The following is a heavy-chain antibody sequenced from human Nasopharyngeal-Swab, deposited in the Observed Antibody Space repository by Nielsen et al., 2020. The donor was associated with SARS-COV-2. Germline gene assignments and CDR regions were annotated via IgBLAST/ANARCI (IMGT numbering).Heavy chain of an antibody. CDR3: ASLYSSGWPRPGY. J-gene: IGHJ4*02. CDR2: IYHSGST. D-gene: IGHD6-19*01. Sequence: WIRQPPGKGLEWIGEIYHSGSTNYNPSLKSRVTISVDKSKNQFPLKLSSVTAADTAVYYCASLYSSGWPRPGYWGQGTLVTVSS. V-gene: IGHV4-4*02.